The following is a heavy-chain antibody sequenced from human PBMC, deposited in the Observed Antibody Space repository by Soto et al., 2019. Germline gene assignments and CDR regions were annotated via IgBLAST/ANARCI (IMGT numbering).Heavy chain of an antibody. D-gene: IGHD2-21*02. Sequence: GASVKVSCKASGGTFSSYAISWVRQAPGQGLEWMGGIIPIFGTANYAQKFQGRVTITADESTSTAYMELSSLRSEDTAVYYFARDCGGDCYSGDYFDYWGQGTLVTVSS. CDR2: IIPIFGTA. CDR3: ARDCGGDCYSGDYFDY. V-gene: IGHV1-69*13. CDR1: GGTFSSYA. J-gene: IGHJ4*02.